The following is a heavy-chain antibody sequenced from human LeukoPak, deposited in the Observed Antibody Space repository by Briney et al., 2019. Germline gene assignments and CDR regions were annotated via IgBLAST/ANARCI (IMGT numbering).Heavy chain of an antibody. CDR3: ATLPIYYYGMDV. J-gene: IGHJ6*02. CDR1: GFTFSSYA. V-gene: IGHV3-23*01. D-gene: IGHD2-2*01. Sequence: GGSLRLSCAASGFTFSSYAMSWVRQAPGKGLEWVSAISGSGGSTYYADSVKGRFTISRDNSKNTLYLQMNSLRAEDTAVYYCATLPIYYYGMDVWGQGTTVTVSS. CDR2: ISGSGGST.